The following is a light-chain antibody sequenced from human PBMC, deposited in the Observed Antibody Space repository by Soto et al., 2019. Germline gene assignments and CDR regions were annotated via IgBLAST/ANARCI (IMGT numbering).Light chain of an antibody. Sequence: QSALTQPASVSESPGQSITVSCTGTSSDVGGYNYVSWYQQHPGKAPKLMIYDVSDRPSGVSNRFSGSKSGNTASLTISGLQAEDEADYYCSSYSSRSTLYVFGTGTKVTVL. J-gene: IGLJ1*01. CDR1: SSDVGGYNY. CDR3: SSYSSRSTLYV. CDR2: DVS. V-gene: IGLV2-14*01.